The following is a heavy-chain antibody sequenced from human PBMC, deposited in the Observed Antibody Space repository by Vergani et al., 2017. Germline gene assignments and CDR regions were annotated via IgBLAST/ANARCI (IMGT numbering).Heavy chain of an antibody. CDR1: GGSISSSNW. CDR3: AREGTYYYDSSGYQLGAFDI. V-gene: IGHV4-4*03. D-gene: IGHD3-22*01. CDR2: IYHSGST. J-gene: IGHJ3*02. Sequence: QVQLQESGPGLVKPPGTLSLTCAVSGGSISSSNWWSWVRQPPGKGLEWIGEIYHSGSTKYNPSLKSRVTISVDKSKNQFSLKLSSVTAADTAVYYCAREGTYYYDSSGYQLGAFDIWGQGTMVTVSS.